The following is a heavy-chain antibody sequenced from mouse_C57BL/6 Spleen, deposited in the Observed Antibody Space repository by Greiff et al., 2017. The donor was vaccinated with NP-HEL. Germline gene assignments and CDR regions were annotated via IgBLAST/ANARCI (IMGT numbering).Heavy chain of an antibody. CDR3: ARFGYGYFDV. CDR1: GYTFTSYW. Sequence: QVQLKQPGAELVKPGASVKLSCKASGYTFTSYWMHWVKQRPGQGLEWIGMIHPNSGSTNYNEKFKSKATLTVDKSSSTAYMQLSSLTSEDSAVYYCARFGYGYFDVWGTGTTVTVSS. CDR2: IHPNSGST. V-gene: IGHV1-64*01. J-gene: IGHJ1*03.